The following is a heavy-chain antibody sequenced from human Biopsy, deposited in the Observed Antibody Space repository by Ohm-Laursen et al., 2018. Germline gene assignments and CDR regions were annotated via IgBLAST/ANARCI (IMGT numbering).Heavy chain of an antibody. D-gene: IGHD3-10*01. CDR2: ITGVGGVT. CDR3: ANSGGSGSYSHL. J-gene: IGHJ2*01. Sequence: SLRLSCTASGFTFSSHAMSWVRQAPGKGLEWVSVITGVGGVTYYAGPVKGRFTISRDNAKNSLYLQMNSLRVEDTAFYYCANSGGSGSYSHLWGRGALVTVSS. V-gene: IGHV3-23*01. CDR1: GFTFSSHA.